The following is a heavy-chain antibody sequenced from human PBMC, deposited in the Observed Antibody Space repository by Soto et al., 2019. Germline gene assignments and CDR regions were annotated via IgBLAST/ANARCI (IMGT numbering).Heavy chain of an antibody. CDR1: GFTFSTYT. D-gene: IGHD3-16*02. CDR2: ISGSGYT. Sequence: EVQLLESGGGLVQPGGSLRLSCAASGFTFSTYTMIWVRQAPWKGLECVSGISGSGYTYYADSVKGRFTISRDNSENTLYLQINTVRAEDTAVYYCATLYDYIWGSYRRPPYDFDYWGQGTLVTVSS. V-gene: IGHV3-23*01. CDR3: ATLYDYIWGSYRRPPYDFDY. J-gene: IGHJ4*02.